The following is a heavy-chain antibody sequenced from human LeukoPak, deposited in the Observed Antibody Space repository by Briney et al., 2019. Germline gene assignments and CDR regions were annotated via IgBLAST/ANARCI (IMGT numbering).Heavy chain of an antibody. Sequence: GGSLRLSCAASGFTVSSNYMSWVRQAPGKGLEWVSVIYSGGSTYYADSVKGRFTISRDNSKNTLYLQMNSLRAEDTAVYYCAREREYIAAAGSGYYFDYWGQGTLVTVSS. V-gene: IGHV3-53*01. CDR3: AREREYIAAAGSGYYFDY. J-gene: IGHJ4*02. CDR1: GFTVSSNY. D-gene: IGHD6-13*01. CDR2: IYSGGST.